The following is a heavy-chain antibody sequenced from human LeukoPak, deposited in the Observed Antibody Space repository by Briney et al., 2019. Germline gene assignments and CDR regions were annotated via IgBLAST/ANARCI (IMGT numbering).Heavy chain of an antibody. CDR2: IYYSGSI. J-gene: IGHJ4*02. D-gene: IGHD6-13*01. CDR1: GGSISSSSYY. CDR3: ARPDPHLVLHY. Sequence: PSETLSLTCTASGGSISSSSYYWGWIRQPPGKGLEWIESIYYSGSIYYNPSLKSRVTISVDTSKNQFSLKLSSVTAADTAVYYCARPDPHLVLHYWGQGTLVTVSS. V-gene: IGHV4-39*07.